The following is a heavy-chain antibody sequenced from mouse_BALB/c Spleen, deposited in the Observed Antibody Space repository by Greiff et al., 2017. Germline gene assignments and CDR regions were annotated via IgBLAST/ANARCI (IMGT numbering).Heavy chain of an antibody. V-gene: IGHV5-4*02. CDR3: ARAGSSLWFAY. D-gene: IGHD1-1*01. CDR1: GFTFSDYY. J-gene: IGHJ3*01. Sequence: EVHLVESGGGLVKPGGSLKLSCAASGFTFSDYYMYWVRQTPEKRLEWVATISDGGSYTYYPDSVKGRFTISRDNAKNNLYLQMSSLKSEDTAMYYCARAGSSLWFAYWGQGTLVTVSA. CDR2: ISDGGSYT.